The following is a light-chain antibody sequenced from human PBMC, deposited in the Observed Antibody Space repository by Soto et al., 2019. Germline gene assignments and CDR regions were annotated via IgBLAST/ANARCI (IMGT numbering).Light chain of an antibody. J-gene: IGLJ2*01. CDR1: SSDVGGYNY. CDR3: GSNAGSYEV. CDR2: DVS. V-gene: IGLV2-11*01. Sequence: QSALTQPRSVAGSPGQAVTISCTGTSSDVGGYNYVSWYQQHPGKAPKGMISDVSERPSGVPDRFSGSKSGNMASLTISGLQAEDEADYFCGSNAGSYEVFGGGTKPTVL.